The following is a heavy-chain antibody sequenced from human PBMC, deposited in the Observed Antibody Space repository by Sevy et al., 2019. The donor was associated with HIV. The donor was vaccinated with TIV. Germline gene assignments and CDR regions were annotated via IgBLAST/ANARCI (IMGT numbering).Heavy chain of an antibody. CDR3: ARDRGSGYSSSWYFRGQLNWFDP. V-gene: IGHV6-1*01. Sequence: SQTLSLTCAISGDSVSSNSAAWNWIRQSPSRGLEWLGRTYNRSKWYNDYAVSVKSRITINPDTSKNQFSLQLNSVTPEDTAVYYCARDRGSGYSSSWYFRGQLNWFDPWGQGTLVTVSS. CDR2: TYNRSKWYN. CDR1: GDSVSSNSAA. J-gene: IGHJ5*02. D-gene: IGHD6-13*01.